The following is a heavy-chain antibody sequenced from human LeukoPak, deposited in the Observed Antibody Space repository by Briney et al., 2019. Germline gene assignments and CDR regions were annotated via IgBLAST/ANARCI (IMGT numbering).Heavy chain of an antibody. D-gene: IGHD1-26*01. Sequence: SETLSLTCTVSGYSISSGYYWGWIRQPPGKGLEWIGSIYHSGSTYYNPSLKSRVTISVDTSKNQFSLNLTSVTAADTAVYYCASYSGTYSAFEIWGQGTQVTVSS. CDR2: IYHSGST. CDR1: GYSISSGYY. CDR3: ASYSGTYSAFEI. J-gene: IGHJ3*02. V-gene: IGHV4-38-2*02.